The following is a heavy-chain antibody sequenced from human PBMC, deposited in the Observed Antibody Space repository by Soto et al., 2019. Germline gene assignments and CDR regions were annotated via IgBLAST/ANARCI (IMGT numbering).Heavy chain of an antibody. D-gene: IGHD1-26*01. J-gene: IGHJ3*02. CDR2: ISAYNGNT. Sequence: GASVKVSCKASGYTFTSYGISWVRQAPGQGPEWMGWISAYNGNTNYAQKLQGRVTMTTDTSTSTAYMELRSLTSDDTAVYYCARDHASGWELSHDAFDIWGQGTMVTVSS. V-gene: IGHV1-18*01. CDR1: GYTFTSYG. CDR3: ARDHASGWELSHDAFDI.